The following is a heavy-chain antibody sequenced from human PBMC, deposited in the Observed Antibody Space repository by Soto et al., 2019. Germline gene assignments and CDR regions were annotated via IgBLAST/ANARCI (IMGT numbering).Heavy chain of an antibody. D-gene: IGHD3-22*01. J-gene: IGHJ4*02. CDR3: ARGVYYDDGSAYYYFDY. V-gene: IGHV4-59*01. Sequence: QVQLQESGPGLVKPSETLSLTCTVSGGSIGSYFWSWIRQPPGKGLEWIGYIYYTGRTNYNPSLESRVTISVDTSKNQFSLRLSSVTAADTAVYYCARGVYYDDGSAYYYFDYLGQGTLVTVSS. CDR2: IYYTGRT. CDR1: GGSIGSYF.